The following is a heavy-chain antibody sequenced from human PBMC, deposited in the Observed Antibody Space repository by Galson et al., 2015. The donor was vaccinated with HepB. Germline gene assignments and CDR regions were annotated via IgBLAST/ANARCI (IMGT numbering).Heavy chain of an antibody. CDR2: ISYDGSNK. CDR1: GFTFSSYA. J-gene: IGHJ4*02. CDR3: ARDPHLSYDYSNYVRGTEFDY. Sequence: SLRLSCAASGFTFSSYAMHWVRQAPGKGLEWVAVISYDGSNKYYADSVKGRFTISRDNSKNTLYLQMNSLRAEDTAVYYCARDPHLSYDYSNYVRGTEFDYWGQGTLVTVSS. D-gene: IGHD4-11*01. V-gene: IGHV3-30-3*01.